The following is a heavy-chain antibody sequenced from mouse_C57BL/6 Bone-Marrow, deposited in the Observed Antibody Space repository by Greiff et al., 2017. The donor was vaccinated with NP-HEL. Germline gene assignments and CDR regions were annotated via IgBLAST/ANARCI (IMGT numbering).Heavy chain of an antibody. V-gene: IGHV1-42*01. Sequence: VQLQQSGPELVKPGASVKISCKASGYSFTGYYMNWVKQSPEKSLEWIGEINPSTGGTTYNQKFKAKATLTVDKSSSTAYMQLKSLTSEDSAVYYCGRGNWVDYWGQGTTLTVSS. CDR3: GRGNWVDY. J-gene: IGHJ2*01. CDR2: INPSTGGT. CDR1: GYSFTGYY. D-gene: IGHD4-1*01.